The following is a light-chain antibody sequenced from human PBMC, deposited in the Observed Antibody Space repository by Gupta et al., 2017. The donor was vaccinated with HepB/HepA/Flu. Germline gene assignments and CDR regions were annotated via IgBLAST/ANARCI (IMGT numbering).Light chain of an antibody. Sequence: EIVMTQSPATLSVSPGERATLSCRASQSVSSNLAWYKQKPGQAPRLLIYGASTRDTGIPARFSGSGYGTEFTLTISSRQSEDFAVYYCQQYDNWPPWTFGQGTKVEIK. CDR2: GAS. CDR3: QQYDNWPPWT. V-gene: IGKV3-15*01. CDR1: QSVSSN. J-gene: IGKJ1*01.